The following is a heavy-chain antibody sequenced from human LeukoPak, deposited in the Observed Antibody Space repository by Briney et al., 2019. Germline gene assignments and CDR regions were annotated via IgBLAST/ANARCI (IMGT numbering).Heavy chain of an antibody. CDR3: ARGRSSSYSDY. CDR2: IYYSGST. J-gene: IGHJ4*02. Sequence: SETLSLTCTVSGGSISSSNYYLAWIRQPPGKGLEWIGTIYYSGSTYYNPSLKSRVTVSLDTSKTQFSLKLTSVTAADTAVYYCARGRSSSYSDYWGQGTLVTVSS. CDR1: GGSISSSNYY. D-gene: IGHD2-2*01. V-gene: IGHV4-39*01.